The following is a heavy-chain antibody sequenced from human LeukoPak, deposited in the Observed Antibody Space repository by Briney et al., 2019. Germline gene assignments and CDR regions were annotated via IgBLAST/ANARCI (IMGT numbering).Heavy chain of an antibody. V-gene: IGHV4-59*11. Sequence: SETLSLTCTVSGGSISSHYWSWIRQPPGKGLEWIGYIYYSGTTNYNPSLKSRVTISVDTSKNQFSLKLSSVTAADTAVYYCARGVYIAAAQYGYWGRGTLVTVSS. CDR1: GGSISSHY. J-gene: IGHJ4*02. D-gene: IGHD6-13*01. CDR3: ARGVYIAAAQYGY. CDR2: IYYSGTT.